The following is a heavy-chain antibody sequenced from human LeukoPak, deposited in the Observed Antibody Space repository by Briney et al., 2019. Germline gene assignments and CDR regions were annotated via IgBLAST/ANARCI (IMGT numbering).Heavy chain of an antibody. V-gene: IGHV3-74*01. CDR2: INSDGSWT. Sequence: GGSLRLSCAASGSYWMHWVRQAPGKGLVWVSHINSDGSWTSYADSVKGRFTISKDNAKNTVYLQMNNLRAEDTAVYHCAKVQSSSWYSNFDYWGQGTLVTVSS. J-gene: IGHJ4*02. CDR3: AKVQSSSWYSNFDY. CDR1: GSYW. D-gene: IGHD6-13*01.